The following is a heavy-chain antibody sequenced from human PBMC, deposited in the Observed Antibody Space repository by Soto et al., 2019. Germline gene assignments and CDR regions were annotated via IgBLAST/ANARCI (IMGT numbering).Heavy chain of an antibody. CDR2: IHPGDSDT. V-gene: IGHV5-51*01. D-gene: IGHD6-13*01. Sequence: GESLKISCKGSGYSFTNYWVGWVRQIPGRGLEWMGIIHPGDSDTRYSPFFQGQVTISADKSLSTAYLQWSSLKASDTAMYYCARHNRYSSTWFEGWFDPWGQGTLVTVSS. CDR3: ARHNRYSSTWFEGWFDP. CDR1: GYSFTNYW. J-gene: IGHJ5*02.